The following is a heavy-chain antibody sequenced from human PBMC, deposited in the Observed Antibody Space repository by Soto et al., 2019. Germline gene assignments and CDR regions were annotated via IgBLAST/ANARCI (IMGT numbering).Heavy chain of an antibody. CDR3: ARATIVLVPAAMVSHWFDP. Sequence: SETLSLTCTVSGGSISSGDYYWSWNRQPPGKGLEWIGYIYYSGSTYYNPSLKSRVTISVDTSKNQFSLKLSSVTAADTAVYYCARATIVLVPAAMVSHWFDPWGQGTLVTV. CDR1: GGSISSGDYY. D-gene: IGHD2-2*01. J-gene: IGHJ5*02. V-gene: IGHV4-30-4*01. CDR2: IYYSGST.